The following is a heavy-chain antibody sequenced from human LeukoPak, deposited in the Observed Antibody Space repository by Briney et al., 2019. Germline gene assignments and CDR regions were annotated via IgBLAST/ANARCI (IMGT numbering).Heavy chain of an antibody. J-gene: IGHJ4*02. CDR2: IYDSGRT. Sequence: SETLSLTCTVSGRSISSSSYYWGWIRQPPGKGLEWGGSIYDSGRTSYNPPLHSRVTISVDTSKNQFSLKMRSVTAAATAVYYCARASYYYGSGSYYDTNKKYYFDCWGPATLVTVSS. CDR1: GRSISSSSYY. D-gene: IGHD3-10*01. CDR3: ARASYYYGSGSYYDTNKKYYFDC. V-gene: IGHV4-39*01.